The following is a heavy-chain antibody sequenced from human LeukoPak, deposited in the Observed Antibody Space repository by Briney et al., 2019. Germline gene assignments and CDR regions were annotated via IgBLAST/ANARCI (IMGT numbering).Heavy chain of an antibody. D-gene: IGHD3-22*01. V-gene: IGHV4-61*02. Sequence: PSETLSLTCTVSGGSISSGSDYWSWIRQPAGKGLEWIGRIYTSGSTNYNPSLKSRVTISVDTSKNQFSLKLSSVTAADTAVYYCASGGYYDSSGYYLSQYYYYGMDVWGQGTTVTVSS. CDR1: GGSISSGSDY. CDR2: IYTSGST. J-gene: IGHJ6*02. CDR3: ASGGYYDSSGYYLSQYYYYGMDV.